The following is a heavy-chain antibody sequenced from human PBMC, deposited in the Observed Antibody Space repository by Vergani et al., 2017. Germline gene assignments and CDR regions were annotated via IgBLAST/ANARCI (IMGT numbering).Heavy chain of an antibody. V-gene: IGHV1-69*12. CDR1: GGTFSSYA. Sequence: QVQLVQSGAEVKKPGSSVKVSCKASGGTFSSYAISWVRQAPGQGLEWMGGIIPIFGTANYAQKFQGRVTITADESTSTAYMELSSLRSEDTAVYYCARDRGSGYYLYYYYMDVWGKGTTVTVSS. J-gene: IGHJ6*03. D-gene: IGHD3-3*01. CDR3: ARDRGSGYYLYYYYMDV. CDR2: IIPIFGTA.